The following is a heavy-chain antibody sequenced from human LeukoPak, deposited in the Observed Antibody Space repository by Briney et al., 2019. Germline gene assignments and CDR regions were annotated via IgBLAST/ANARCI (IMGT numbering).Heavy chain of an antibody. V-gene: IGHV1-2*02. J-gene: IGHJ4*02. Sequence: ASVKVSCKASGYTFTDHHMHWVRQAPGQGLKWMGWINPKSGGTNYAQKFQGRVTMSRDTSISTTYMEISSLRSDDTAVYYCARLGAFVLYYDSSGYFDSWGQGTLVTVSS. CDR1: GYTFTDHH. CDR3: ARLGAFVLYYDSSGYFDS. D-gene: IGHD3-22*01. CDR2: INPKSGGT.